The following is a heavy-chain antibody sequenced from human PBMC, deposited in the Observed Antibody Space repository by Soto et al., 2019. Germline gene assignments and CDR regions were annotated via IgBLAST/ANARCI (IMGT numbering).Heavy chain of an antibody. Sequence: QVQLQESGPGLVKPSQTLSLTCTVSGESISSGDFFWSWVRQPPGKGPEGIGLISYSGNTYYNPSLQNRVVISLDTPKNQFSLQLTSATAADTAVYYCAREWEATYCPFDPWGQGILVTVSS. CDR3: AREWEATYCPFDP. J-gene: IGHJ5*02. CDR1: GESISSGDFF. D-gene: IGHD1-26*01. CDR2: ISYSGNT. V-gene: IGHV4-30-4*01.